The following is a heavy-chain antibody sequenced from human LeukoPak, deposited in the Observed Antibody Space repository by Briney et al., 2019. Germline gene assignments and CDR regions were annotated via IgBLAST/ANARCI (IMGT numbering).Heavy chain of an antibody. CDR1: GFTFSSYS. CDR2: ISSSSSYI. V-gene: IGHV3-21*01. CDR3: ARGGEPVGFDY. D-gene: IGHD1-26*01. Sequence: GGSLRLSCAASGFTFSSYSMNWVRQAPGKGLEWVSSISSSSSYIYYADSVKGRFTISRDNAKNSLSLQMNSLRAEDTAVYYCARGGEPVGFDYWGQGTLVTVSS. J-gene: IGHJ4*02.